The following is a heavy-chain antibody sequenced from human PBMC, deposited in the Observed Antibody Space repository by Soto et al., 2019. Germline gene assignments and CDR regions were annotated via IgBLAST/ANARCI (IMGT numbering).Heavy chain of an antibody. CDR2: ISYDGSNK. CDR3: AKDTVPGL. D-gene: IGHD2-8*02. V-gene: IGHV3-30*18. CDR1: GFRFNEYG. Sequence: GGSLRLSCAASGFRFNEYGMHWVRQAPGKGLECVAVISYDGSNKYYADSVKGRFTISRDNSKNTLYLQMEGLRPEDTAVYYCAKDTVPGLWGKGTMVTVSS. J-gene: IGHJ3*01.